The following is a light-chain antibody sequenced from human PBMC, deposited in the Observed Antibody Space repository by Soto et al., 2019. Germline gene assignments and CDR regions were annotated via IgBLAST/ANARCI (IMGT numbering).Light chain of an antibody. CDR2: EVS. J-gene: IGLJ2*01. CDR3: SSYAGTNKEV. CDR1: SSDVGGYNY. V-gene: IGLV2-8*01. Sequence: QSALTQPPSASGSPGQSVTISCTGTSSDVGGYNYVSWYQQHPGKAPKLIIYEVSKRPSGVPNRFSGSKSGNTASLTVSGLQAEDDADYYCSSYAGTNKEVFGGGTKLTVL.